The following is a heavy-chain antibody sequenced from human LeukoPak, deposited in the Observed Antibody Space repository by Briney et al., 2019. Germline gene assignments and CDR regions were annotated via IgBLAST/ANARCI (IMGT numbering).Heavy chain of an antibody. CDR2: IYYSGSI. CDR1: GGSIRSYY. D-gene: IGHD5/OR15-5a*01. V-gene: IGHV4-59*08. CDR3: ARGLGDY. Sequence: SETLSLTCSVSGGSIRSYYWTWIRQPPGKGLEWIGYIYYSGSINYNPSLKSRVTISVDTSKNQFSLKLSSVTAADTAVYYCARGLGDYWGQGTLVTVSS. J-gene: IGHJ4*02.